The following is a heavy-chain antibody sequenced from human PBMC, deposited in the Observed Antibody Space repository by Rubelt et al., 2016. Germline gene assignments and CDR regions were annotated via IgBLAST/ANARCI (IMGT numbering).Heavy chain of an antibody. CDR1: GFTFSSYS. J-gene: IGHJ4*02. V-gene: IGHV3-21*04. CDR2: ISSSSSYI. D-gene: IGHD5-18*01. Sequence: EVQLVESGGGLVQPGGSLRLSCAASGFTFSSYSMNWVRQAPGKGLEWVSSISSSSSYIYYADSVKGRFTISRDNAKNSLYLQMNSLRAEDTAVYYCAVYSYGYMRGPFDYWGQGTLVTVSS. CDR3: AVYSYGYMRGPFDY.